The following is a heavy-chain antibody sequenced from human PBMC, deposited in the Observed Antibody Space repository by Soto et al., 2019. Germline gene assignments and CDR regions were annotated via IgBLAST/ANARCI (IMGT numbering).Heavy chain of an antibody. CDR2: ISAYNGNT. V-gene: IGHV1-18*01. Sequence: ASVKVSFKASGYTFTSYGISWVRPAPGQGLEWMGWISAYNGNTNYAQKLQGRVTMTTDTSTSTAYMELRSLRSDDTAVYYCARVDIVVVPAAPSWFDPWGQGTLVTVSS. D-gene: IGHD2-2*03. CDR1: GYTFTSYG. CDR3: ARVDIVVVPAAPSWFDP. J-gene: IGHJ5*02.